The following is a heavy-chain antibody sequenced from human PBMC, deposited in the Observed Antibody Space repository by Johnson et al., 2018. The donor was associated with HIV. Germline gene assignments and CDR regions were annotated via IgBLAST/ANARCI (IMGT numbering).Heavy chain of an antibody. CDR1: GFTFSNYG. V-gene: IGHV3-30*19. J-gene: IGHJ3*02. Sequence: VQVLESGGGVVQPGRSLRLSCAASGFTFSNYGMHWVRQAPGKGLEWVAVISYDGSNKYYADSVKGRFTISRDNSKNTLYLQMNSLRAEDTAVYYCARGGVTTLDAFDIWGQGTMVTVSS. CDR3: ARGGVTTLDAFDI. CDR2: ISYDGSNK. D-gene: IGHD4-17*01.